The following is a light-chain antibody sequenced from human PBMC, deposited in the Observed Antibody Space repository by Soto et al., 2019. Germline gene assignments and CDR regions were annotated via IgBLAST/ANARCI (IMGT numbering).Light chain of an antibody. J-gene: IGKJ5*01. Sequence: AIQLTQSPSSLSASVGDRVTITCRASQGISSALAWYQQKPGKAPKLLIYDASSLESGVPSRFSGSGSGTDFTLTISNLQPEDFATYYCQQFNNYPQTFGQGTRLEIK. CDR3: QQFNNYPQT. V-gene: IGKV1D-13*01. CDR1: QGISSA. CDR2: DAS.